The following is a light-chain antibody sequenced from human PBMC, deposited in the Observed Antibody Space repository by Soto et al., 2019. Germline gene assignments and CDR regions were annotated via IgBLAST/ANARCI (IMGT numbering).Light chain of an antibody. CDR3: QQRDYWQVT. V-gene: IGKV3-11*01. CDR2: DVS. Sequence: IVLTQSPVTLSLSQGERATLPCRASQSVSGYLAWYPQKPGQAPRLLIYDVSNRATGIPARFSGSGSGTDFTLTISSLEPEDFAIYYCQQRDYWQVTFGQGRLLEI. J-gene: IGKJ5*01. CDR1: QSVSGY.